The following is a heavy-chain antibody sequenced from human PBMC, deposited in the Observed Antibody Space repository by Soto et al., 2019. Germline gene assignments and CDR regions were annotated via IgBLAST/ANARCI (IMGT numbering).Heavy chain of an antibody. J-gene: IGHJ4*02. V-gene: IGHV3-15*05. CDR1: GFIFRDAW. CDR2: VKSKSEGGTT. D-gene: IGHD2-21*01. Sequence: GGSLRLSCAASGFIFRDAWISWVRQAPGKGLEWIGRVKSKSEGGTTDYAALVKGRFTVSRDDSINTVSLQMDSLKMEDTAVYFCVAGSPFEYWGQGTRVTVSS. CDR3: VAGSPFEY.